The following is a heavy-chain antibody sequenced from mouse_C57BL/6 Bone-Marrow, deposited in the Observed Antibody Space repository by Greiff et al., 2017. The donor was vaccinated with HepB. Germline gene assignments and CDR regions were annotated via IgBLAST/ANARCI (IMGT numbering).Heavy chain of an antibody. V-gene: IGHV10-3*01. CDR3: VRENTHDGYYRYYFDY. J-gene: IGHJ2*01. D-gene: IGHD2-3*01. Sequence: EVKLQESGGGLVQPKGSLKLSCAASGFTFNTYAMHWVRQAPGKGLEWVARIRSKSSNYATYYADSVKDRFTISRDDSQSMLYLQMNNLKTEDTAMYYCVRENTHDGYYRYYFDYWGQGTTLTVSS. CDR2: IRSKSSNYAT. CDR1: GFTFNTYA.